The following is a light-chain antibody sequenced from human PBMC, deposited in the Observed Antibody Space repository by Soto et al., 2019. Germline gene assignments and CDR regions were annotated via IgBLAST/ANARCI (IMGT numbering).Light chain of an antibody. J-gene: IGLJ1*01. Sequence: ALTQPPSASGSLGQSVTISCTGTSSDVGAYNYVSWYQQHPGKAPKLMIYEVTRRPSGVPDRFSGSKSGNTASLNVSGLQAGDEADYYCCSYADNTDYVFGTGTKVTVL. CDR3: CSYADNTDYV. CDR1: SSDVGAYNY. CDR2: EVT. V-gene: IGLV2-8*01.